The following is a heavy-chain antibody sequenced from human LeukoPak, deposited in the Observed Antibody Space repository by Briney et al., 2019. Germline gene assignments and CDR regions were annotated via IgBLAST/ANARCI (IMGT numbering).Heavy chain of an antibody. D-gene: IGHD6-19*01. Sequence: ASVTVSCKASGYTFTGYYMHWVRQAPGQGLEWMGWINPNSGGTNYAQKFQGRVTMTRDTSISTAYMELSRLRSDDTAVYYCARAKESSGWYNDWFDPWGQGTLVTVSS. CDR3: ARAKESSGWYNDWFDP. CDR1: GYTFTGYY. J-gene: IGHJ5*02. CDR2: INPNSGGT. V-gene: IGHV1-2*02.